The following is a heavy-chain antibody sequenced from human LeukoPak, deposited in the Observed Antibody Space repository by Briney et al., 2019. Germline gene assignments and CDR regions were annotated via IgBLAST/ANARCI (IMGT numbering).Heavy chain of an antibody. CDR2: INSDGSST. D-gene: IGHD6-13*01. CDR3: TRVFVGDEYSSSGY. J-gene: IGHJ4*02. CDR1: GFTFSRYY. Sequence: GGSLRLSCAASGFTFSRYYMHWVRQAPGKGLVWVSRINSDGSSTTYADSVKGRFTISRDNAKNTLYLRMNSLKVEDTAVYYCTRVFVGDEYSSSGYWGQGTLVTVSS. V-gene: IGHV3-74*01.